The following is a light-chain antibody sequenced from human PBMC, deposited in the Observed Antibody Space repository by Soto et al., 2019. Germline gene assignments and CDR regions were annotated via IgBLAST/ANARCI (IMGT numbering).Light chain of an antibody. J-gene: IGLJ2*01. CDR3: SSYTSRSTLV. CDR2: DVS. V-gene: IGLV2-14*03. Sequence: QSALTQPASVSGSPGQSITISCTGTSSDVGGYNSVSWYQQHPGKAPKLMIYDVSHRPSGVSNRFSGSKSGNTASLTISGPQAEDEADYYCSSYTSRSTLVFGGGTKLTVL. CDR1: SSDVGGYNS.